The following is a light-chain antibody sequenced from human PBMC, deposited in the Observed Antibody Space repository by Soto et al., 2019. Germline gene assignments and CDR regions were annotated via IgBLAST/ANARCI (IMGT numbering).Light chain of an antibody. V-gene: IGLV4-69*01. CDR1: SGHSNYA. CDR2: LNRDGSH. J-gene: IGLJ2*01. Sequence: QSVLTQSPSASASLGASVKLTCTLSSGHSNYAIAWHQQQPEKGPRYLMKLNRDGSHSKGDGIPNRFSGSSSGAERYLTISSLQSEDEADYFCQTWGTGIVICGGGTKLTVL. CDR3: QTWGTGIVI.